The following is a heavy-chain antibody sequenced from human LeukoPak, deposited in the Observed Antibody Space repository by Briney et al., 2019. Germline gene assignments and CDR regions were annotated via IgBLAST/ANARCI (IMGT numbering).Heavy chain of an antibody. J-gene: IGHJ4*02. CDR3: ARTTDECSGGSCYSDY. Sequence: GGSLRLSCAASGFTFSSYAMHWVRQAPGKGLEWVAVISYDGSNKYYADSVKGRFTISRDNSKNTLYLQMNSLRAEDTAVYYCARTTDECSGGSCYSDYWGQGTLVTVSS. CDR2: ISYDGSNK. CDR1: GFTFSSYA. D-gene: IGHD2-15*01. V-gene: IGHV3-30*14.